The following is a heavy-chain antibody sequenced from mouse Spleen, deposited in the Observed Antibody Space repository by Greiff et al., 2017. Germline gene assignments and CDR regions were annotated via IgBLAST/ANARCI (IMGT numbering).Heavy chain of an antibody. D-gene: IGHD1-1*01. CDR2: ISSGGSYT. CDR1: GFTFSSYG. J-gene: IGHJ2*01. V-gene: IGHV5-6*01. Sequence: EVNLVESGGDLVKPGGSLKLSCAASGFTFSSYGMSWVRQTPDKRLEWVATISSGGSYTYYPDSVKGRFTISRDNAKNTLYLQMSSLKSEDTAMYYCARGGGSSHFDYWGQGTTLTVSS. CDR3: ARGGGSSHFDY.